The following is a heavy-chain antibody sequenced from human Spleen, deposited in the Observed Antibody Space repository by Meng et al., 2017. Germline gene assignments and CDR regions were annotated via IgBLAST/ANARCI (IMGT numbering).Heavy chain of an antibody. Sequence: GGSLRLSCAASGFTFSSYGMHWVRQAPGKGLEWVAVIWYDGSNKYYADSVKGRFTISRDNSKNTLYLQMNSLRAEDTAVYYCARDRITMVRGGAHWFDPWGQGTLVTSPQ. CDR1: GFTFSSYG. J-gene: IGHJ5*02. CDR3: ARDRITMVRGGAHWFDP. D-gene: IGHD3-10*01. V-gene: IGHV3-33*01. CDR2: IWYDGSNK.